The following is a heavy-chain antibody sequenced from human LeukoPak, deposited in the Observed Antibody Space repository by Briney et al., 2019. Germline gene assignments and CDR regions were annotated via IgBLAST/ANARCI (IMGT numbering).Heavy chain of an antibody. CDR1: GGSISSSSYY. Sequence: PSQTLSLTCTVSGGSISSSSYYWSWIRQHPGKGLEWIGYVYYSGSTNYNPSLKSRLTISVDTSQNQFSLKLSSVTAADTAVYYCARGPGYSSGMDVWGQGTTVTVSS. J-gene: IGHJ6*02. V-gene: IGHV4-31*03. CDR3: ARGPGYSSGMDV. D-gene: IGHD3-16*02. CDR2: VYYSGST.